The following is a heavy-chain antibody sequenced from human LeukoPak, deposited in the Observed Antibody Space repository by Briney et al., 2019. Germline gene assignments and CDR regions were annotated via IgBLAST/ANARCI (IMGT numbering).Heavy chain of an antibody. D-gene: IGHD6-25*01. CDR3: ARAGGEAASFTGAYYYMDV. CDR1: GGTFSSYA. Sequence: ASVKVSCKASGGTFSSYAISWVRQAPGQGLEWMGIINPSGGSTSYAQKFQGRVTMTRDMSTSTVYMELSSLRSEDTAVYYCARAGGEAASFTGAYYYMDVWGKGTTVTVSS. J-gene: IGHJ6*03. CDR2: INPSGGST. V-gene: IGHV1-46*01.